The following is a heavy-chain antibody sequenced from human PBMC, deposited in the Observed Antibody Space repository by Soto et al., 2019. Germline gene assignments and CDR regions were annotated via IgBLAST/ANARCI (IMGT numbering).Heavy chain of an antibody. D-gene: IGHD3-10*01. CDR2: IKQDGSEK. CDR3: ARVNSYAPGSYFNMDV. CDR1: GFSFSIYY. Sequence: EVQLVESGGGLVQPGGSLRLSCAASGFSFSIYYMSWVRQAPGKGLEWVANIKQDGSEKYYVDSVKGRFTISRDNAKNSLSLQMNSLRAEDTAVYYCARVNSYAPGSYFNMDVWGKGTTVTVSS. J-gene: IGHJ6*03. V-gene: IGHV3-7*01.